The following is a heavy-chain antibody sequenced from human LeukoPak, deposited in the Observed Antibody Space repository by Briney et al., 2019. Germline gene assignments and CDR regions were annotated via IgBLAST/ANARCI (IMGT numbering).Heavy chain of an antibody. J-gene: IGHJ5*02. Sequence: SETLSLTCTVSGGSISSYYWSWIRQPPGKGLEWIGYMYYSGSTNYNPSLKSRVTISVDTSKNQFSLKLSSVTAADTAVYYCARVVRLVAADWFDPGGQGILVTVSS. CDR1: GGSISSYY. D-gene: IGHD6-25*01. CDR3: ARVVRLVAADWFDP. V-gene: IGHV4-59*01. CDR2: MYYSGST.